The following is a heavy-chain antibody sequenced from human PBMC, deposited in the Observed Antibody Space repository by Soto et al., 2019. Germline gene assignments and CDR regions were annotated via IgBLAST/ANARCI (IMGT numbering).Heavy chain of an antibody. Sequence: QAQVVQSGAEVRKPGSSVKLSCKASEGTFNSYAIAWVRQAPGQGLEWMGGIIPYYNTLNYAQKLQDRVTITADDSTNTVYMALRSLRSDDTAVYFCASGASRWYPYFFDSWAQGTLVTVSS. CDR3: ASGASRWYPYFFDS. J-gene: IGHJ4*02. D-gene: IGHD6-13*01. CDR2: IIPYYNTL. V-gene: IGHV1-69*01. CDR1: EGTFNSYA.